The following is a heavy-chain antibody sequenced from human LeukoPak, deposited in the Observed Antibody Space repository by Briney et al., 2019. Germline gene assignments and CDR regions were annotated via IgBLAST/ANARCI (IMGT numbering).Heavy chain of an antibody. CDR1: GFTFSSYA. J-gene: IGHJ4*02. CDR3: ARRNHCSSTSCYVGY. CDR2: ISGSGGST. Sequence: GGSLRLSCAASGFTFSSYAMSWVRQAPGKGLEWVSAISGSGGSTYYADSVKGRFTISRDNAKNSLYLQMNSLRAEDTAVYYCARRNHCSSTSCYVGYWGQGTLVTVSS. V-gene: IGHV3-23*01. D-gene: IGHD2-2*01.